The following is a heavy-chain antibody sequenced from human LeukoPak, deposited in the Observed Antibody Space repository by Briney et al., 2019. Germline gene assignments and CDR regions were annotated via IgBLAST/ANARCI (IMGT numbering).Heavy chain of an antibody. V-gene: IGHV4-59*01. CDR3: ARGYDFWSGYYPPYFDY. CDR1: GGSISSYY. D-gene: IGHD3-3*01. Sequence: SETLSLTCTVSGGSISSYYWSWIRQPPGKGLEWIGYIYYSGSTNYNPPLKSRVTISVDTSKNQFSLKLSSVTAADTAVYYCARGYDFWSGYYPPYFDYWGQGTLVTVSS. J-gene: IGHJ4*02. CDR2: IYYSGST.